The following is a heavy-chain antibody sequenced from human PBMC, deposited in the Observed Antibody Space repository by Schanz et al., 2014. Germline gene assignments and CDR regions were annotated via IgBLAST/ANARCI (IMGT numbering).Heavy chain of an antibody. CDR3: ARGRVLES. V-gene: IGHV3-20*04. CDR2: ISWNSGTI. D-gene: IGHD1-1*01. CDR1: GFTFGDYA. J-gene: IGHJ5*02. Sequence: EVQLVESGGGLIQPGGSLRLSCAASGFTFGDYAMTWVRQAPGKGLEWVSVISWNSGTIGYADSAKGRFTISRDNAKNSLFLQMNSLRPEDTAVYYCARGRVLESWGQGTLVTVSS.